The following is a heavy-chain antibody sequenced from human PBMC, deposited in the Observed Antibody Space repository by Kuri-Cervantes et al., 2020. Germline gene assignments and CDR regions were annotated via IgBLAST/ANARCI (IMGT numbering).Heavy chain of an antibody. CDR1: GGSISSGDYY. CDR3: ARAVCGGSCYESGPFDI. D-gene: IGHD2-15*01. Sequence: SETLSLTCTVSGGSISSGDYYWSWIRQPPGKGLEWIGYIYYSGSTYYNPSLKSRVTISVDTSKNQFSLKLSSVTAADTAVYYCARAVCGGSCYESGPFDIWGQGTMVTVSS. V-gene: IGHV4-30-4*08. J-gene: IGHJ3*02. CDR2: IYYSGST.